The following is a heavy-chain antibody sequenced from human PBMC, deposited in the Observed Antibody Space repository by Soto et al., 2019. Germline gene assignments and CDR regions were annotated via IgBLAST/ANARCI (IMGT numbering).Heavy chain of an antibody. V-gene: IGHV3-23*01. CDR2: IDTSGGGT. J-gene: IGHJ4*02. D-gene: IGHD6-13*01. CDR3: VKSSRTLGDS. Sequence: GGSLRLSCAASGLTFSSFAVSWVRQAPGKGLEWVSAIDTSGGGTYYADSVKGRFTISRDNSKNTLYLQMNSLRAEDTAVYYAVKSSRTLGDSWGQGTLVTVSS. CDR1: GLTFSSFA.